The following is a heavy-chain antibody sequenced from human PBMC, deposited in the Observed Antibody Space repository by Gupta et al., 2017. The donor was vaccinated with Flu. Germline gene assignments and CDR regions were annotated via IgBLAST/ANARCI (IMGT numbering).Heavy chain of an antibody. CDR3: AWGGAARPYF. V-gene: IGHV4-34*01. CDR2: IEHTGSI. D-gene: IGHD2-8*01. CDR1: GGAFSVDC. Sequence: CAVYGGAFSVDCLSWIRRSPEEGLELIGEIEHTGSINYNPALTSRVTISMDTSKSQISLRLGSVTAADTGGYYSAWGGAARPYFWGQGTLVTVSS. J-gene: IGHJ4*02.